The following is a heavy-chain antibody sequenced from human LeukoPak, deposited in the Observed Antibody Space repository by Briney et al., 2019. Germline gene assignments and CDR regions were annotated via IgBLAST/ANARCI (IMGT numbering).Heavy chain of an antibody. V-gene: IGHV4-39*01. CDR1: GGSISSGGYY. D-gene: IGHD1-7*01. J-gene: IGHJ4*02. CDR3: ARHYLGGNYPDYFNH. Sequence: SETLSLTCTVSGGSISSGGYYWSWIRQHPGKGLEWIGYIYYSGSTYYNPSLKSRVTISIDTSKNQFSLNLNSVTAADTALYSCARHYLGGNYPDYFNHWGQGTLVTVSS. CDR2: IYYSGST.